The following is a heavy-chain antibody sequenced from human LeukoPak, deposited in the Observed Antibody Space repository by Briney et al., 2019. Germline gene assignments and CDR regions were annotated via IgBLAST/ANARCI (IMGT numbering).Heavy chain of an antibody. V-gene: IGHV3-30-3*01. D-gene: IGHD2-15*01. CDR1: GGSISSGD. Sequence: LSLTCTVSGGSISSGDYYWSWVRQAPGKGLEWVAVISYDGSNKYYADSVKGRFTISRDNSKNTLYLQMSSLRTEDTAVYYCARAAGVAAISRAGGYFDYWGQGTLVTVSS. J-gene: IGHJ4*02. CDR3: ARAAGVAAISRAGGYFDY. CDR2: ISYDGSNK.